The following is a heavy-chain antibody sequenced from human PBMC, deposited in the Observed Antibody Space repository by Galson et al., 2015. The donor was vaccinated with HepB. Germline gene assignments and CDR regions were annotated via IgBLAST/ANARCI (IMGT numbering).Heavy chain of an antibody. CDR2: FYYTGNT. J-gene: IGHJ6*02. D-gene: IGHD4/OR15-4a*01. CDR3: ARHNGDNFHYAMDV. V-gene: IGHV4-39*01. Sequence: ETLSLTCSVSGDSTSSRNYYWGWIRQSPGKGLEWIGSFYYTGNTYYIPSLKSRVTISADTSKNQVSLTLASVTAADTALYYCARHNGDNFHYAMDVWGQGTTVTVSS. CDR1: GDSTSSRNYY.